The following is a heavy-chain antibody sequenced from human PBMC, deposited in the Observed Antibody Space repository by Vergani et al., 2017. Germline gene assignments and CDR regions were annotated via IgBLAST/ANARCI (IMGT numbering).Heavy chain of an antibody. CDR1: GGSISSSSYY. CDR2: IYYSGST. D-gene: IGHD3-3*01. V-gene: IGHV4-39*07. J-gene: IGHJ6*02. CDR3: ARDEADFWSGRYYYYYGMDV. Sequence: QLQLQESGPGLVKPSETLSLTCTVSGGSISSSSYYWGWLRQPPGKGLEWIGSIYYSGSTYYNPSLKSRVTISVDTSKNQFSLKLSSVTAADTAVYYCARDEADFWSGRYYYYYGMDVWGQGTTVTVSS.